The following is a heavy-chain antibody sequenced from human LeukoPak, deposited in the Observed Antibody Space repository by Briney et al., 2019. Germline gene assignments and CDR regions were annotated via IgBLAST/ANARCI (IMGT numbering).Heavy chain of an antibody. CDR3: AREPGVLMGWYDAFDI. J-gene: IGHJ3*02. Sequence: SGTLSLTCAVSGGSISSSNWWSWVRQPPGKGLEWIGEIYHSGSTNYNPSLKSRVTISVDKSKNQFSLKLSSVTAADTAVYYCAREPGVLMGWYDAFDIWGQGTMVTVSS. CDR1: GGSISSSNW. D-gene: IGHD1-26*01. CDR2: IYHSGST. V-gene: IGHV4-4*02.